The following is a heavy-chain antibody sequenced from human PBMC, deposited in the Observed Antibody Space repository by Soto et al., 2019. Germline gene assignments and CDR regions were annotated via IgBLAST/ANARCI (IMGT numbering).Heavy chain of an antibody. V-gene: IGHV1-69*01. CDR2: IIPIFGTA. CDR3: ARSATGTFDYCYYGMDV. D-gene: IGHD1-1*01. Sequence: QVQLVQSGAEVKKPGSSVKVSCKASGGTFSSYAISWVRQAPGQGLEWMGGIIPIFGTANYAQKFQGRVTITADESTSTAYMELSSLRSEDTVVYYCARSATGTFDYCYYGMDVWGQGTTVTVSS. J-gene: IGHJ6*02. CDR1: GGTFSSYA.